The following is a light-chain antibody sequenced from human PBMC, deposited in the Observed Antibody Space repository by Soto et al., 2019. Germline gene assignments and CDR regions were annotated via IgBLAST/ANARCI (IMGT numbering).Light chain of an antibody. CDR2: EVS. Sequence: SALTQPASVSGTPGQSITISCTGSNSDVGIYDFVSWYQHDPGRAPKLIVSEVSHRPSGVSNSFSGSKSGNTASLTISGLQSEDEADYYCISYTSVDVRYVFGTGTKATVL. CDR3: ISYTSVDVRYV. CDR1: NSDVGIYDF. V-gene: IGLV2-14*01. J-gene: IGLJ1*01.